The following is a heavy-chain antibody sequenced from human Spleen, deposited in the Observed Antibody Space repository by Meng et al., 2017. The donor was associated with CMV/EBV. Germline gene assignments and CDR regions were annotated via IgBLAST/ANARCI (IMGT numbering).Heavy chain of an antibody. CDR3: ARQARLPGDIREALERPIDS. D-gene: IGHD3-10*01. Sequence: TDYWIAWVRQMPGRGLEWMGIVYPGDSDTRYSPSFQGQVIISADKSITTAYLQWSSLKASDSAMYYCARQARLPGDIREALERPIDSWGLGTLVTVSS. V-gene: IGHV5-51*01. CDR2: VYPGDSDT. CDR1: TDYW. J-gene: IGHJ4*02.